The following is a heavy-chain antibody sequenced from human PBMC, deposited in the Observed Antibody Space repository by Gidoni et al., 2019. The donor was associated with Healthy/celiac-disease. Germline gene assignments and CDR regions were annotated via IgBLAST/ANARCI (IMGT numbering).Heavy chain of an antibody. CDR1: GGSISSSSYY. CDR2: IYYSGST. Sequence: QLQLQESGPGLVKPSETLSLTCTVSGGSISSSSYYWGWIRQPPGKGLEWIGSIYYSGSTYYNPSLKSRVTISVDTSKNQFSLKLSSVTAADTAVYYCARLGAVTPCDYWGQGTLVTVSS. J-gene: IGHJ4*02. D-gene: IGHD6-19*01. CDR3: ARLGAVTPCDY. V-gene: IGHV4-39*01.